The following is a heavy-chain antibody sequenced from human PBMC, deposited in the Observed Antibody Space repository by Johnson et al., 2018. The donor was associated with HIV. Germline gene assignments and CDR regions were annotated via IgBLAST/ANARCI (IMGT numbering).Heavy chain of an antibody. J-gene: IGHJ3*02. Sequence: QVQLVESGGGVVRPGRSLRLSCAASGFSFSSYVMHWVRQAPGKGLEGVAVISFDGSNKYYPGSVKGRFTISRENAKNSLYLQMNSLRAGDTAVYYCARVTHSYGYWGAFDIWGQGTMVTVSS. D-gene: IGHD5-18*01. CDR3: ARVTHSYGYWGAFDI. V-gene: IGHV3-30*14. CDR1: GFSFSSYV. CDR2: ISFDGSNK.